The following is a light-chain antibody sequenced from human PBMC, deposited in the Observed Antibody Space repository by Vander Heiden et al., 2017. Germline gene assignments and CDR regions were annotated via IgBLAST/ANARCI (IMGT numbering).Light chain of an antibody. J-gene: IGLJ3*02. CDR2: EVS. Sequence: QSALTQPAFVSGSPGQSITISCTGTTSDVGGYNYVSWYQQHPGKAPKLMIYEVSNRPSGVSNRFSGSKSGNTASLTISGLQAEDEADYYCSSYTSSSLVFGGGTKLTVL. V-gene: IGLV2-14*01. CDR1: TSDVGGYNY. CDR3: SSYTSSSLV.